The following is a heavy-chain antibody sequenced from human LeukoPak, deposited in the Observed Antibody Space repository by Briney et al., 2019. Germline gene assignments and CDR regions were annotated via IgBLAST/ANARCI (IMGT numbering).Heavy chain of an antibody. V-gene: IGHV1-18*01. J-gene: IGHJ3*02. D-gene: IGHD5-18*01. Sequence: GASVKVSCKASGYTFTSYGISWVRQAPGQGLEWMGWISAYNGNANYAQKLQGRVTMTTDTSTSTAYMELRSLRSDDTAVYYCASSGYSYGPGAFDIWGQGTMVTVSS. CDR2: ISAYNGNA. CDR1: GYTFTSYG. CDR3: ASSGYSYGPGAFDI.